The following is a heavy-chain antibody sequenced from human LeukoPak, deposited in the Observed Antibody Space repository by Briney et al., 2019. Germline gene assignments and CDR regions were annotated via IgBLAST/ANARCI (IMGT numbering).Heavy chain of an antibody. D-gene: IGHD3-16*01. Sequence: PGGSLGLSCAASGFTFSDSWMSWVRQAPGRGLEWVANMNQDGSEKDYVDSVKGRFTISRDNARNSLYLQMSSLRAEDTAVYYCATYTHWVAGDVWGQGTTVTVSS. J-gene: IGHJ6*02. CDR3: ATYTHWVAGDV. CDR1: GFTFSDSW. V-gene: IGHV3-7*01. CDR2: MNQDGSEK.